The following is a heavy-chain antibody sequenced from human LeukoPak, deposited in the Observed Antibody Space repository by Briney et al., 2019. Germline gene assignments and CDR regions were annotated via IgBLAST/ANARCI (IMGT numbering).Heavy chain of an antibody. V-gene: IGHV3-7*03. J-gene: IGHJ6*03. CDR2: IKQDGSEK. D-gene: IGHD5-12*01. Sequence: PGGSLRLSCAASGFTFSSYWMSWVRQAPGKGLEWVANIKQDGSEKYYVDSVKGRFTISRDNAKNSLYLQMNSLRAEDTAVYYCARDPWVSGYEPKNYYYYYMDVWGKGTTVTVSS. CDR3: ARDPWVSGYEPKNYYYYYMDV. CDR1: GFTFSSYW.